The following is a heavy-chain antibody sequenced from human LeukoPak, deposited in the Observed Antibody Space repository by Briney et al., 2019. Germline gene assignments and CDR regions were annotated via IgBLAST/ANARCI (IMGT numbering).Heavy chain of an antibody. D-gene: IGHD1-26*01. J-gene: IGHJ3*02. CDR3: AREGSHDAFDI. V-gene: IGHV1-69*05. CDR2: IIPIFGTA. CDR1: GGTFSSFA. Sequence: ASVKVSCKASGGTFSSFAISWVRQAPGQGLEWMGGIIPIFGTANYAQKFQGRVTITTDESTSTAYMELSSLRSEDTAVYYCAREGSHDAFDIWGQGTMVTVSS.